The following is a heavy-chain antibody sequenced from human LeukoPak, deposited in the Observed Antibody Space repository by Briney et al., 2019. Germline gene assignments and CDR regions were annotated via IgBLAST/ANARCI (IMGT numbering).Heavy chain of an antibody. CDR1: GGSISNYY. CDR2: IYSSGST. V-gene: IGHV4-4*07. Sequence: RPTETLSLTCTVSGGSISNYYWSWVRQPVGKGLEWIGHIYSSGSTNYNPSLKSRVTMSVDTSKNQFSLKLSSVTAADTALYFCARLHQSGTTDYWGQGTLVAVSS. J-gene: IGHJ4*02. CDR3: ARLHQSGTTDY. D-gene: IGHD1-14*01.